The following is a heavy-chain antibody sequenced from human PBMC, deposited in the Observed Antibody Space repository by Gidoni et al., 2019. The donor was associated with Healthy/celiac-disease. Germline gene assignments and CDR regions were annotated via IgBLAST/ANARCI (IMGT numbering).Heavy chain of an antibody. CDR2: IYYSGST. J-gene: IGHJ4*02. CDR3: ARADDFWSGSPFDY. V-gene: IGHV4-39*07. Sequence: QLQLQESGPGLVTPSETLSLTCTVSGGSISSSSYYWGWLRQPPGKGLEWIGSIYYSGSTYYNPSLKSRVTISVDTSKNQFSLKLSSVTAADTAVYYCARADDFWSGSPFDYWGQGTLVTVSS. CDR1: GGSISSSSYY. D-gene: IGHD3-3*01.